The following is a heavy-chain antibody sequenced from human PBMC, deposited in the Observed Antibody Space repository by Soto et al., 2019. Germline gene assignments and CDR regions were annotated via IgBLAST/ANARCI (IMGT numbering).Heavy chain of an antibody. CDR3: ARDLGGWFDP. J-gene: IGHJ5*02. V-gene: IGHV4-59*01. Sequence: QVQLQESGPGLVKPSETLSLTCTVSGGSISSYYWSWIRQPPGKGLEWIGYIYYSGSTNYNPSLKSRVTRSVDTPKNQFSLRLSSVTAADTDVYYCARDLGGWFDPWGQGTLDTVSS. D-gene: IGHD3-16*01. CDR1: GGSISSYY. CDR2: IYYSGST.